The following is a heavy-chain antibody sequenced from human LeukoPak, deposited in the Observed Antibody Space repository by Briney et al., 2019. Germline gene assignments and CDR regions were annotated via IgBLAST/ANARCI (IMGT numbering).Heavy chain of an antibody. D-gene: IGHD3-16*01. CDR2: IIPIFGTA. Sequence: ASVKVSCKXSGGTFSSYAISWVRQSPGQGLEWMGGIIPIFGTANYAQKFQGRVTITTDESTSTAYMELSSLRSEDTAAYYCARDDRRLFDYWGQGTLVTVSS. CDR1: GGTFSSYA. CDR3: ARDDRRLFDY. J-gene: IGHJ4*02. V-gene: IGHV1-69*05.